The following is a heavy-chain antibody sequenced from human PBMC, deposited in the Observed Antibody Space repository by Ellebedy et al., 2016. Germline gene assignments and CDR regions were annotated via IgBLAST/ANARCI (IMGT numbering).Heavy chain of an antibody. J-gene: IGHJ2*01. D-gene: IGHD2-15*01. CDR1: GASITSYY. CDR2: ISTRGST. CDR3: ARDLCTGGSCHWYFDV. Sequence: SETLSLTCTVSGASITSYYWSWIRQPPGKGLEWIGYISTRGSTNYNPSLKSRVTISVDTSKNQFSLQLNSVTPEDTAVYYCARDLCTGGSCHWYFDVWGRGTLVTVSS. V-gene: IGHV4-4*08.